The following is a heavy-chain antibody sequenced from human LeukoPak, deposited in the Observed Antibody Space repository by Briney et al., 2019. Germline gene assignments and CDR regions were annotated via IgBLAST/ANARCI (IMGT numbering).Heavy chain of an antibody. CDR2: IYYSGST. D-gene: IGHD3-3*01. J-gene: IGHJ4*02. CDR3: ARGVACDY. Sequence: SETLSRTCTVSGGSISSYYWSWIRQPPGKGLEWIGYIYYSGSTNYNPSLKSRVTISVDTSKNQFSLKLSSVTAADTVVYYCARGVACDYWGQGTLVTVSS. CDR1: GGSISSYY. V-gene: IGHV4-59*01.